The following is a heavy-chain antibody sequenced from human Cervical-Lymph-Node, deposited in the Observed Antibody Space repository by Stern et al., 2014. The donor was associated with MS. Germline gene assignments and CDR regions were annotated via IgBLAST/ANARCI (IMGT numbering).Heavy chain of an antibody. D-gene: IGHD3-10*01. Sequence: VQLVQSGAEVKKPGASVKVSCKASGYTFTSYAMHWVRQAPGQRLEWMGWINAGNGNTKYSQKFQGRVTITRDTSASTAYMELSSLRSEDTAVYYCARARVYYGSGSHSALGYWGQGTLVTVSS. J-gene: IGHJ4*02. V-gene: IGHV1-3*01. CDR2: INAGNGNT. CDR3: ARARVYYGSGSHSALGY. CDR1: GYTFTSYA.